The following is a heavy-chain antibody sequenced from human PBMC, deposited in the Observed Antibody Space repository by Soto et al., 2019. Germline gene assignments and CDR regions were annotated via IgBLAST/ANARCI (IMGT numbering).Heavy chain of an antibody. Sequence: GECLKISCNGSGYNFASHWIGWVRQMPWKGLEWMGIILPGDSYTTYSPSFQGQVTVSADQSISTVYLQWSSLKASDTAMYYCATLAGTGSYRDLYFDNWGQGTQVTVSS. V-gene: IGHV5-51*01. CDR3: ATLAGTGSYRDLYFDN. J-gene: IGHJ4*02. CDR1: GYNFASHW. CDR2: ILPGDSYT. D-gene: IGHD1-26*01.